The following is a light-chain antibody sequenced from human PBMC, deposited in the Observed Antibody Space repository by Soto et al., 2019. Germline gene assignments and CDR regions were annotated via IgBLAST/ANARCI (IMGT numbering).Light chain of an antibody. CDR1: QDIRGA. CDR2: DVS. J-gene: IGKJ5*01. Sequence: AIQLTQSPSSLSASVRDRVTITCRASQDIRGALAWYQQKPGKPPKLLIFDVSSLQSVVPSRFSGSGSGTDFTLTISSLQSEDFATYYCQQFNTYPITFGQGTRLEIK. CDR3: QQFNTYPIT. V-gene: IGKV1-13*02.